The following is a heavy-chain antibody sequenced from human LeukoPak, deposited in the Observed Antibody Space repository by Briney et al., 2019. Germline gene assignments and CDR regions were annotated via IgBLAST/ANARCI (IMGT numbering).Heavy chain of an antibody. CDR1: GGSIKTGGYS. Sequence: SETLSLTCTVSGGSIKTGGYSWTWIRQPAGKGLEWIGRIYISGNTDQNPSLKSRVTVSMDSSKNQFSLEMKSVTAADTAVYYCTRGWSSAGVFDTWGQGTVVTVSS. V-gene: IGHV4-61*02. J-gene: IGHJ3*02. CDR2: IYISGNT. D-gene: IGHD6-19*01. CDR3: TRGWSSAGVFDT.